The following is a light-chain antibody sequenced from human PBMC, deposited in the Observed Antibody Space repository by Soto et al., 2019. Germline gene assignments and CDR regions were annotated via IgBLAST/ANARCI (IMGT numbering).Light chain of an antibody. Sequence: QSALTQPPSASGSPGQSVTISCTGTSSDVGGYNYVSWYQQHPGKAPKLMIYEVTKRPSGVPDRFSGSKSGNTASLTVSGLQAEDEADYYCSSHADSYNWVFGGGTKVTV. CDR3: SSHADSYNWV. V-gene: IGLV2-8*01. J-gene: IGLJ3*02. CDR1: SSDVGGYNY. CDR2: EVT.